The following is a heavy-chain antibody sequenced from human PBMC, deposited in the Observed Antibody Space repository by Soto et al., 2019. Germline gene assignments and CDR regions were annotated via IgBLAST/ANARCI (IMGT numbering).Heavy chain of an antibody. Sequence: GGSLRLSCAASGFTFSNAWMSWVRQAPGKGLEWVGRIKSKTDGGTTDYAAPVKGRFTISRDDSKNTLYLQMNSLKTEDTAVYYCTTPNPVLQYYDILTGYLPSVYGMDVWGQGTTVTVSS. CDR2: IKSKTDGGTT. D-gene: IGHD3-9*01. CDR3: TTPNPVLQYYDILTGYLPSVYGMDV. J-gene: IGHJ6*02. V-gene: IGHV3-15*01. CDR1: GFTFSNAW.